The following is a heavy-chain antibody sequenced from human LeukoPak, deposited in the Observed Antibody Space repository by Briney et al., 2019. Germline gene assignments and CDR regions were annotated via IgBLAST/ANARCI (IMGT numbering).Heavy chain of an antibody. V-gene: IGHV3-21*04. Sequence: GESLRLSCAASGFTFSSSSMNWVRQAPGKGLEWVSSISSSSSYIYYADSVKGRFTISRDNAKNSLYLQMNSLRAEDTAVYYCAREILWFGELSYDYWGQGTLVTVSS. CDR3: AREILWFGELSYDY. D-gene: IGHD3-10*01. CDR1: GFTFSSSS. CDR2: ISSSSSYI. J-gene: IGHJ4*02.